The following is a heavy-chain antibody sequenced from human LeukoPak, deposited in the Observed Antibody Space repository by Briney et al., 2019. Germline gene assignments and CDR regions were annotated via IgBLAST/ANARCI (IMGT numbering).Heavy chain of an antibody. D-gene: IGHD3-22*01. Sequence: GESLKISCKGFGYSFTSYWIGWVRQMPGKGLEWMGIIYPGDSDTRYSPSFQGQVTISADKSISTAYLQWSSLKASDTAMYYCARRRDSSGYYLSGGMDVWGQGTTVTVSS. CDR1: GYSFTSYW. J-gene: IGHJ6*02. V-gene: IGHV5-51*01. CDR2: IYPGDSDT. CDR3: ARRRDSSGYYLSGGMDV.